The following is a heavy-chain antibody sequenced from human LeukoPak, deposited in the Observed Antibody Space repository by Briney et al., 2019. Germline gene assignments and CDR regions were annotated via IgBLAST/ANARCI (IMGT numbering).Heavy chain of an antibody. CDR1: GFTVSSNS. CDR2: IYSGDT. D-gene: IGHD5-12*01. V-gene: IGHV3-66*01. CDR3: ARGPSGYHNT. J-gene: IGHJ4*02. Sequence: GGSLRLSCTVSGFTVSSNSMSWVRQAPGKGLEWVSFIYSGDTHYADSVKGRFTISRDNSKNTLYLQMNSLRAEDTAVYYCARGPSGYHNTGGQGTLVTVSS.